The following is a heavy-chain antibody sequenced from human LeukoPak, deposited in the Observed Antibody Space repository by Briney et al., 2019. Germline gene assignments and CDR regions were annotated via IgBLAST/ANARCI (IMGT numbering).Heavy chain of an antibody. D-gene: IGHD2-2*01. Sequence: SVKVSCKASGGTFSSYAIRWLRQAPGQGLEWMGGIIPIFGTANYAQKFQGRVTITADESTSTAYMELSSLRSEDTAVYYCARDGSRVPNPYCSSTSCHDAFDIWGQGTMVTVSS. CDR2: IIPIFGTA. J-gene: IGHJ3*02. CDR1: GGTFSSYA. V-gene: IGHV1-69*13. CDR3: ARDGSRVPNPYCSSTSCHDAFDI.